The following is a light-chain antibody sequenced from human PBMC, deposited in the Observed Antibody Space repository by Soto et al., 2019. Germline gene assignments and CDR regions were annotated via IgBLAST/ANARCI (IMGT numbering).Light chain of an antibody. V-gene: IGKV1-33*01. J-gene: IGKJ5*01. CDR2: DAS. Sequence: DIQMTQSPSSLSAFVGDRVTITCRASQGIRIDLGWFQQKPGKAPKRLIYDASNLETGVPSRFSGSGSGTDFTFTISSLQPEDIATYYCQQYDNLPPFTFGQGTRLEIK. CDR3: QQYDNLPPFT. CDR1: QGIRID.